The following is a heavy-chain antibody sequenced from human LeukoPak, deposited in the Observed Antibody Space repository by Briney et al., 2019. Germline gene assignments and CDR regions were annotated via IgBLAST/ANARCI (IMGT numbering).Heavy chain of an antibody. CDR2: IKQDGNEK. V-gene: IGHV3-7*03. CDR1: GFTFSGYW. CDR3: ARERILPY. D-gene: IGHD2-15*01. Sequence: GGSLRLSCAASGFTFSGYWMSWVRQAPGKGLEWAANIKQDGNEKYYVDSVRGRFTISRDNAKNSLYLQMNSLRAEDTAVYYCARERILPYWGQGTLVTVSS. J-gene: IGHJ4*02.